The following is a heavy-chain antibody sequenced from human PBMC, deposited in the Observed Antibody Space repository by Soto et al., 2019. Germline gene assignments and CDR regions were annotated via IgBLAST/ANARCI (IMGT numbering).Heavy chain of an antibody. V-gene: IGHV3-33*01. CDR3: ARDGDYYESSGRDAFDI. CDR1: GFTFSSYG. D-gene: IGHD3-22*01. CDR2: IWYDGSNK. J-gene: IGHJ3*02. Sequence: QVQLVESGGGVVQPGRSLRLSCAASGFTFSSYGMHWVRQAPGKGLEWVAVIWYDGSNKYYADSVKGRFTISRDNSKNTLYLQMNSLRAEDTAVYYCARDGDYYESSGRDAFDIWGQGTMVTVSS.